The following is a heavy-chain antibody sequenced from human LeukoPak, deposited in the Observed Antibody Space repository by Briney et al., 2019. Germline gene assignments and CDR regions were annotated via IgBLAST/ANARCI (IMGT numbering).Heavy chain of an antibody. CDR2: INPSGGST. CDR1: GYTFTSYY. D-gene: IGHD3-22*01. Sequence: ASVKVSCKASGYTFTSYYMHWVRQAPGQGLEWMGIINPSGGSTSYAQKFQGRVTMTRDTSTSTVYMELSSLRSEDTAVYYCARDQYDTWGRRGNFDSWGQGTLVIVSS. CDR3: ARDQYDTWGRRGNFDS. V-gene: IGHV1-46*01. J-gene: IGHJ4*02.